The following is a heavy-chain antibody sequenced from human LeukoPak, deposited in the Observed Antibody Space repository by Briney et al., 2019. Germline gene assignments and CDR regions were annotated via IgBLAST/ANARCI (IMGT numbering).Heavy chain of an antibody. CDR1: GFTLGSHS. J-gene: IGHJ2*01. Sequence: GGSLRLSCAASGFTLGSHSMNWFRQAPGEGLEWVSYISISGGSIYYADFVKGRFTISRDNAKNSLYLEMTGLRAEDTAVYYCARDRDSSWYVSYFDLWGRGTLVTVSS. D-gene: IGHD6-13*01. CDR3: ARDRDSSWYVSYFDL. CDR2: ISISGGSI. V-gene: IGHV3-48*04.